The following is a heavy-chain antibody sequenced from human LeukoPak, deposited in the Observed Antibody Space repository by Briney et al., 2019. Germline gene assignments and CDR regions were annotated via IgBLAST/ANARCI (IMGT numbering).Heavy chain of an antibody. V-gene: IGHV3-13*01. J-gene: IGHJ4*02. CDR1: GFTFSSYD. Sequence: GGSLRLSCAASGFTFSSYDMHWVRQATGKGVEWVSAIGTAGDTYYPGSVKGRFTISRENAKNSLYLRMSSLRAGDTAVYYCARGYYYGSGSPLDYWGQGTLVTVSS. CDR3: ARGYYYGSGSPLDY. CDR2: IGTAGDT. D-gene: IGHD3-10*01.